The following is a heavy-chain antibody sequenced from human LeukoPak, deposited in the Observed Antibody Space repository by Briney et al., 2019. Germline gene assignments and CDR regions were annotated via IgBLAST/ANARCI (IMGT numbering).Heavy chain of an antibody. V-gene: IGHV3-23*01. Sequence: GGSLRLSCAASGFTFSSYAMSWVRQAPGKGLEWVSAISGSGGSTYYADSVKGRFTISRDNSKNTLYLQMNSLRAEDTAVYYCAKDLIGAVAGPSVDYWGQGTLVTVSS. CDR3: AKDLIGAVAGPSVDY. CDR1: GFTFSSYA. CDR2: ISGSGGST. J-gene: IGHJ4*02. D-gene: IGHD6-19*01.